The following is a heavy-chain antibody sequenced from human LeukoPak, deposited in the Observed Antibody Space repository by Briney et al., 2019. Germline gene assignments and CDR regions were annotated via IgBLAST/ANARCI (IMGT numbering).Heavy chain of an antibody. V-gene: IGHV3-53*01. Sequence: GGSLRLSCAASGFTVSSNYMTWVRQAPGKGLEWVSVIYSGGSTYYADSVKGRFSISRDNSKNTLYLQMNSLRAEDTAVYYCARDNWAYFDYWGQGTLVTVSS. CDR3: ARDNWAYFDY. CDR2: IYSGGST. CDR1: GFTVSSNY. J-gene: IGHJ4*02. D-gene: IGHD7-27*01.